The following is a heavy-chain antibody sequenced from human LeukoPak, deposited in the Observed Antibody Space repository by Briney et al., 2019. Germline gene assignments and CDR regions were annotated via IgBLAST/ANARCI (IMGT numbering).Heavy chain of an antibody. V-gene: IGHV3-15*01. CDR2: IKSKKDGGTT. J-gene: IGHJ5*02. D-gene: IGHD1-26*01. Sequence: GGSLRLSCAASGFTSSNAWMSWVRQAPGKGLEWVGRIKSKKDGGTTDYAAPLKGRFTISRDDSKNTLYLQMNSLKTEDTAVYYCTSGGHYFDPWGQGTPVTVSS. CDR3: TSGGHYFDP. CDR1: GFTSSNAW.